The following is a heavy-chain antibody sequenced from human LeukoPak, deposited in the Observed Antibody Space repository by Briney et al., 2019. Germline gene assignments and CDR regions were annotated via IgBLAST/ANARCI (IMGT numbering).Heavy chain of an antibody. Sequence: ASVKVSCTASGYTFTSYYMHWVRQAPGQGLEWMGIINPSGGSTSCAQKFQGRVTMTRDTSTSTVYMELSSLRSEDTAVYYCATAPNGGNAYWGQGTLVTVSS. CDR3: ATAPNGGNAY. J-gene: IGHJ4*02. D-gene: IGHD2-8*01. V-gene: IGHV1-46*01. CDR2: INPSGGST. CDR1: GYTFTSYY.